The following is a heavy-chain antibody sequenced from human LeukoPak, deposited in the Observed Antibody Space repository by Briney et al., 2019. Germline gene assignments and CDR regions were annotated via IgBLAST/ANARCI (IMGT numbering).Heavy chain of an antibody. CDR2: INHSGST. J-gene: IGHJ6*02. V-gene: IGHV4-34*01. D-gene: IGHD3-10*01. CDR1: GGSFSGYY. Sequence: SETLSLTCAVYGGSFSGYYWSWIRQPPGKGLEWIGEINHSGSTNYNPSLKSRVTISVDTSKNQFSLKLSSVTAADTAVYYCARGRFYGSGSYYYGMDVWGQGTTVTVSS. CDR3: ARGRFYGSGSYYYGMDV.